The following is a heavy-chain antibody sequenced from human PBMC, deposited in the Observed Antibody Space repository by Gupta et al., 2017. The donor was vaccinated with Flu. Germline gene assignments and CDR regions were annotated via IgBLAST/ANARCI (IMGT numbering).Heavy chain of an antibody. J-gene: IGHJ4*02. V-gene: IGHV3-33*01. CDR1: GFIFGSYG. D-gene: IGHD4-11*01. Sequence: QVQLVESGGGVVQPGRSLRLSGAASGFIFGSYGVHWVRQAPGKGLEWVAVIWYDGSNKYYADSVKGRFTISRDNSKNTLYLQMNSLRAEDTAVYYCARESDYSNYVLCYWGQGTLVTVSS. CDR3: ARESDYSNYVLCY. CDR2: IWYDGSNK.